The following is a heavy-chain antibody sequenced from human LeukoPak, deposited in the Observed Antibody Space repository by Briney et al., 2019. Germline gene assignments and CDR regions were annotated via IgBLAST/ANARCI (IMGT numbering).Heavy chain of an antibody. CDR3: ARDNYGDHYFDY. V-gene: IGHV3-23*01. CDR2: ISGSGRST. J-gene: IGHJ4*02. D-gene: IGHD2-21*02. CDR1: GFTFSSYD. Sequence: GGSLRLSCAASGFTFSSYDMSWVRQAPGKGLEWVSGISGSGRSTYYADSVKGRFTISRDNSKNMLYVQMNSLRAEDTAVYYCARDNYGDHYFDYWGQGTLVTVSS.